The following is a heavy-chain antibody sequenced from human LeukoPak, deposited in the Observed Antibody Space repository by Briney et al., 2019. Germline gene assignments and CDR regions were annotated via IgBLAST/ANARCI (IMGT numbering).Heavy chain of an antibody. CDR2: IWYDGSNK. J-gene: IGHJ4*02. D-gene: IGHD3-3*01. Sequence: QAGGSLRLSCATSGFIFSNYGMHWVRQAPGKGLEWVAVIWYDGSNKYYTDSVKGRFTISRDNSKNTLYLQMNSLRAEDTAVYYCAREKGISEAFWSGYFFDYWGQGTLVTVSS. CDR3: AREKGISEAFWSGYFFDY. V-gene: IGHV3-33*01. CDR1: GFIFSNYG.